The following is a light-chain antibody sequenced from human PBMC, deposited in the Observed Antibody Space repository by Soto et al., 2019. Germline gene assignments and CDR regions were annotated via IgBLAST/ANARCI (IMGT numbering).Light chain of an antibody. CDR3: QQYDTWPRT. J-gene: IGKJ2*01. CDR1: HSVSSN. V-gene: IGKV3-15*01. Sequence: EIVMTQSPATLSVSPGERGTLSCRASHSVSSNLAWYQQRPGQAPRLLIYEASTRATGIPARFSGSGSGTEFTLTISSLQSEDFAVYYCQQYDTWPRTFGQGTKLQIK. CDR2: EAS.